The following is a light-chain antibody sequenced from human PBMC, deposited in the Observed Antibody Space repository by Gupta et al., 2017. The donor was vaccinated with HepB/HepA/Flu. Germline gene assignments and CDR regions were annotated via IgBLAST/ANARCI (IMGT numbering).Light chain of an antibody. J-gene: IGLJ3*02. V-gene: IGLV3-1*01. Sequence: SYDLTQPLSVSVSPGQTATITSSGDKLADKYACWYQQQPGQSPVLVIYQDNKRPSGIPERFAGSNSGNTATLTISGTQAMDEADYYCQAWDSSTPGVFGGGTKLTVL. CDR1: KLADKY. CDR2: QDN. CDR3: QAWDSSTPGV.